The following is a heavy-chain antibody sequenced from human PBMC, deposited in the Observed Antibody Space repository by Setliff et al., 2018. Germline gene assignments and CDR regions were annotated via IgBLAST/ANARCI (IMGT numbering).Heavy chain of an antibody. CDR2: THYSGST. V-gene: IGHV4-38-2*01. CDR3: TVYNTGSSKDHY. Sequence: ASETLSLTCAVSGYSISSGYYWGWIRQPPGKGLEWIGHTHYSGSTNYNPSLKSRVTISVDTSKNQFSLKLSSVTAADTALYYCTVYNTGSSKDHYWGQGTPVTVSS. D-gene: IGHD2-8*02. CDR1: GYSISSGYY. J-gene: IGHJ4*02.